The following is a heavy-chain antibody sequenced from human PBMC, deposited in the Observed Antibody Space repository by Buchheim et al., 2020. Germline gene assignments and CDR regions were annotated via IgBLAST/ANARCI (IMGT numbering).Heavy chain of an antibody. Sequence: QVQLVESGGGVVQPGRSLRLSCAASGFTFSSYGMHWVRQAPGKGLEWVAVISYDGSNKYYADSVKGRFTISRDNSKNTLYLQMNSLRAEDTAVYYCARVLTHLEDIVVVPAAIPYYYYGMDVWGQGTT. CDR2: ISYDGSNK. CDR3: ARVLTHLEDIVVVPAAIPYYYYGMDV. D-gene: IGHD2-2*02. V-gene: IGHV3-30*03. J-gene: IGHJ6*02. CDR1: GFTFSSYG.